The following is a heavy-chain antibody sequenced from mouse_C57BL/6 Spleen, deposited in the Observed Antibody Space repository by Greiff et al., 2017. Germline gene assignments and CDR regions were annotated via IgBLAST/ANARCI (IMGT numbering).Heavy chain of an antibody. J-gene: IGHJ1*03. CDR2: IHPNSGST. CDR3: ARNDDGYYVGYFDV. Sequence: QVQLQQSGAELVKPGASVKLSCKASGYTFTSYWMHWVKQRPGQGLEWIGMIHPNSGSTNYNEKFKSKATLTVDKSSSTAYMQLSSLTSEDSAVYYCARNDDGYYVGYFDVWGTGTTVTVSS. V-gene: IGHV1-64*01. CDR1: GYTFTSYW. D-gene: IGHD2-3*01.